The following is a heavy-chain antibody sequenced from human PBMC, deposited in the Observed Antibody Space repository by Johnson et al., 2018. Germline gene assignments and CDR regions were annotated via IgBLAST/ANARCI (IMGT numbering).Heavy chain of an antibody. CDR1: GFTFSSYG. Sequence: QVQLVQSGGGVVQXGRSLRLSCAASGFTFSSYGMHWVRQAPGKGLEWVAVIWYDGSNKYYADSVKGRFTISIDNSKNTLYLQMNSLSAEDTGVYYGAGQYGYNVDDAFDIWGQGTMVTVSS. D-gene: IGHD5-24*01. CDR3: AGQYGYNVDDAFDI. V-gene: IGHV3-33*01. CDR2: IWYDGSNK. J-gene: IGHJ3*02.